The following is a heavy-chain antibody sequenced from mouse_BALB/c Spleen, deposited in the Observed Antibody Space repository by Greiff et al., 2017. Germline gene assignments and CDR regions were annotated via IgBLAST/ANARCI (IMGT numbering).Heavy chain of an antibody. Sequence: EVQGVESGGGLVKPGGSLKLSCAASGFTFSSYAMSWVRQTPEKRLEWVASISSGGSTYYPDSVKGRFTISRDNARNILYLQMSSLRSEDTAMYYCARGYGTFDYWGQGTTLTVSS. CDR1: GFTFSSYA. J-gene: IGHJ2*01. CDR3: ARGYGTFDY. D-gene: IGHD2-10*02. V-gene: IGHV5-6-5*01. CDR2: ISSGGST.